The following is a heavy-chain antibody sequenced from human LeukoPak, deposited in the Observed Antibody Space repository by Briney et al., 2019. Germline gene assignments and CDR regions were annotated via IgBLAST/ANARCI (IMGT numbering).Heavy chain of an antibody. J-gene: IGHJ4*02. V-gene: IGHV1-18*01. D-gene: IGHD1-7*01. CDR2: ISTYNGNT. CDR3: ARGRDWNYAFEY. Sequence: ASVKVSCKASGYTFTTYGISWVRQAPGQGLGWMGWISTYNGNTKYTQKFQGRVTMTTDTSSSTAYMELRSLRSDDTAVYYCARGRDWNYAFEYWGQGTLVTVSS. CDR1: GYTFTTYG.